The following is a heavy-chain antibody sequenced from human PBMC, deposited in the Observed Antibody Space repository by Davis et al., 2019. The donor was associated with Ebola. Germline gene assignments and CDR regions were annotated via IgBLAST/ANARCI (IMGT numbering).Heavy chain of an antibody. CDR3: ATNHRYSSGWYGENWFDP. Sequence: SETLSLTCTVSGGSIISSSSYWGWIRQPPRKGLEWIGSIYYSGITYYNPSLKSRVTISVDTSKNQFSLKLSSVTAADTAVYYCATNHRYSSGWYGENWFDPWGQGTLVTVSS. CDR1: GGSIISSSSY. D-gene: IGHD6-19*01. V-gene: IGHV4-39*01. J-gene: IGHJ5*02. CDR2: IYYSGIT.